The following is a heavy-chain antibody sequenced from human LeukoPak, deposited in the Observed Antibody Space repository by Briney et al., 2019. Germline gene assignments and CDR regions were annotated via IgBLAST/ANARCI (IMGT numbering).Heavy chain of an antibody. J-gene: IGHJ6*03. CDR3: AKGTASIPIYMDV. V-gene: IGHV3-21*04. CDR1: GFTFSSYA. CDR2: ISSSSSYI. D-gene: IGHD6-6*01. Sequence: GGSLRLSCAASGFTFSSYAMSWVRQAPGKGLEWVSSISSSSSYIYYADSVKGRFTISRDNAKNSLYLQMNSLRAEDTALYYCAKGTASIPIYMDVWGKGTTVTISS.